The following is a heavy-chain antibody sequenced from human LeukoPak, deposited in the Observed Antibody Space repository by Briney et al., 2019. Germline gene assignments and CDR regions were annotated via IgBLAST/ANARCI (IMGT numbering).Heavy chain of an antibody. V-gene: IGHV3-23*01. J-gene: IGHJ4*02. CDR2: ISGSGGST. D-gene: IGHD3/OR15-3a*01. CDR3: AKRGLLEN. Sequence: GGSLRLSCAASGFTFSSYAMSWVRQAPGKGLEWVSTISGSGGSTYYADSVKGRFTISRDNSKNSLYLQMSSLRAEDTTVYYCAKRGLLENWGQGTLVTVSS. CDR1: GFTFSSYA.